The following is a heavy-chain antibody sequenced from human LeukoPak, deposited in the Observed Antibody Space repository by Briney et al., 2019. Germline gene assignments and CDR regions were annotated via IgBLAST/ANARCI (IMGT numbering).Heavy chain of an antibody. CDR3: ARDRHYYDSSGCRSRYFDY. V-gene: IGHV3-48*04. D-gene: IGHD3-22*01. CDR1: AFSFTSYS. CDR2: ISSSGSTI. J-gene: IGHJ4*02. Sequence: PGGSLRLSCAASAFSFTSYSINWARQAPGKGLEWVSYISSSGSTIYYADSVKGRFTISRDNAKNSLYLQMNSLRAEDTGVYYCARDRHYYDSSGCRSRYFDYWGQGTLVTVSS.